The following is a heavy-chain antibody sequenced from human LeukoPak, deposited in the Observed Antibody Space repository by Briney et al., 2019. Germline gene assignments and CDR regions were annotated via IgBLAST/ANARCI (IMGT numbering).Heavy chain of an antibody. CDR3: ARDNPPDPWYYYDSPDAFDI. CDR1: GFTFSSYG. Sequence: GGSLRLSCAASGFTFSSYGMHWVRQAPGKGLEWVAFIRYDGSNKYYADSVKGRFTISRDNSKNTLYLQMNSLRAEDTAVYYCARDNPPDPWYYYDSPDAFDIWGQGTMVTVSS. CDR2: IRYDGSNK. J-gene: IGHJ3*02. V-gene: IGHV3-30*02. D-gene: IGHD3-22*01.